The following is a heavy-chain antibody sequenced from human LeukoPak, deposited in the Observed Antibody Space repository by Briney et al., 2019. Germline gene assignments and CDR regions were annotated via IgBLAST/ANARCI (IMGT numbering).Heavy chain of an antibody. CDR2: IRYDGSNK. Sequence: SCKASGYTFTRHYMHWVRQAPGKGLEWVAFIRYDGSNKYYADSVKGRFTISRDNSKNTLYLQMNSLRAEDTAVYYCAKDGIAVAPAVFDYWGQGTLVTVSS. V-gene: IGHV3-30*02. J-gene: IGHJ4*02. D-gene: IGHD6-19*01. CDR1: GYTFTRHY. CDR3: AKDGIAVAPAVFDY.